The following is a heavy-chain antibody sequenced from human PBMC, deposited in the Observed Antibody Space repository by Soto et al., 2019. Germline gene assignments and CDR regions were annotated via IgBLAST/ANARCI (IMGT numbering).Heavy chain of an antibody. V-gene: IGHV1-69*01. J-gene: IGHJ6*02. Sequence: QVQVVQSGGEVRRPGSSVKGSCKASGDTFKNCVISWVRQAPGQGLEWMGGIIPLFGTTDFAQRFQGRLTITTDESTTTAYMELSRLRSEDTATYYCAAELGFGKLSVVWGQGTTVIVSS. CDR2: IIPLFGTT. CDR3: AAELGFGKLSVV. CDR1: GDTFKNCV. D-gene: IGHD3-10*01.